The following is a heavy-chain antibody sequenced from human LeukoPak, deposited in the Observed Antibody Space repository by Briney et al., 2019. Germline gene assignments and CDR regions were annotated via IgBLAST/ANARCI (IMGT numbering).Heavy chain of an antibody. CDR3: AASNDFWSGFDY. D-gene: IGHD3-3*01. CDR1: GFTFSSYS. Sequence: GGSLRLSCAASGFTFSSYSMNWVRQAPGKGLEWVSSISSSSSYIYYADSVKGRFTISRDNAKNSLYLQMNSLRVEDTAVYYCAASNDFWSGFDYWGQGTLVTVSS. V-gene: IGHV3-21*01. J-gene: IGHJ4*02. CDR2: ISSSSSYI.